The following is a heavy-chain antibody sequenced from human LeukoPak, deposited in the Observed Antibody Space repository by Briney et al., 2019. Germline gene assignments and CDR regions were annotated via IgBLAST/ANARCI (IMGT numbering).Heavy chain of an antibody. Sequence: PSETLSLTCTVSGGSISSYYWSWIRQPAGKGLEWIGRIYTSGSTNYNPSLKSRVTMSVDTSKNQFSLKLSYVTAADTAVYYCARDFSQPYRSRLCWFAPWGQGTLVTVSS. V-gene: IGHV4-4*07. J-gene: IGHJ5*02. CDR1: GGSISSYY. D-gene: IGHD6-13*01. CDR2: IYTSGST. CDR3: ARDFSQPYRSRLCWFAP.